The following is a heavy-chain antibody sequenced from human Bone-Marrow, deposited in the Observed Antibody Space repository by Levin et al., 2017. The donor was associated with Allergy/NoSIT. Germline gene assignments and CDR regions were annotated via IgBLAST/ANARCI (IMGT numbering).Heavy chain of an antibody. CDR2: ISRSSSTI. CDR1: GFTFSRSS. V-gene: IGHV3-48*02. J-gene: IGHJ4*02. D-gene: IGHD2-2*01. Sequence: LSLTCAASGFTFSRSSMNWVRQAPGRGLEWVSYISRSSSTISYADSVKGRFTISRDNAKNSLYLQMNSLRDEDTAVYYCARPECSGTSCYYFFDSWGQGTLVTVSS. CDR3: ARPECSGTSCYYFFDS.